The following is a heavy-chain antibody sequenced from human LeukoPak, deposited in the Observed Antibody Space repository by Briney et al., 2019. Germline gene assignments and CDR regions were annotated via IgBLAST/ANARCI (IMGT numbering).Heavy chain of an antibody. V-gene: IGHV4-59*01. J-gene: IGHJ1*01. CDR2: IYYTGST. CDR3: ARGTLSTEYFQT. CDR1: GGSISPYH. Sequence: SETLSLTCTVSGGSISPYHWSWIRQPPGKGLEWVGFIYYTGSTSYNPSLKSRLTISVDTSKKQFSLKLGSVTAADTAVYYCARGTLSTEYFQTWGQGTLVTVSS.